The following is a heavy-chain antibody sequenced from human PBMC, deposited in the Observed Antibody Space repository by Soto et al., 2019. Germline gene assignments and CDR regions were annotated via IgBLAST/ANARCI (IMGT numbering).Heavy chain of an antibody. CDR2: IWYDGSNK. CDR1: GFTFSSYG. Sequence: QVQLVESGGGVVQPGRSLRLSCAASGFTFSSYGMHWVRQAPGKGLEWVAVIWYDGSNKYYADSVKGRFTISRDNSKNTLYLQMNSLRAEDTAVYYCARGSSSSPYGMDVWGQGTTVTVSS. CDR3: ARGSSSSPYGMDV. D-gene: IGHD6-6*01. J-gene: IGHJ6*02. V-gene: IGHV3-33*01.